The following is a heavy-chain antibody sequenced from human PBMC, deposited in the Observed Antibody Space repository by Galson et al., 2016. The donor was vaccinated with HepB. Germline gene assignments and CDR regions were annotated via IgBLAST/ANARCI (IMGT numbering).Heavy chain of an antibody. CDR1: GFSFSAYW. CDR2: IDGDGFQK. D-gene: IGHD1-14*01. J-gene: IGHJ5*02. V-gene: IGHV3-74*01. Sequence: SLRLSCAASGFSFSAYWMTWVRQAPGKGLEWLSRIDGDGFQKSYADSVKGRFIISSDNTNKTVFLQMNRLRAEDTAVYFCARDSSTSPDYDTWGQGTLVSVSS. CDR3: ARDSSTSPDYDT.